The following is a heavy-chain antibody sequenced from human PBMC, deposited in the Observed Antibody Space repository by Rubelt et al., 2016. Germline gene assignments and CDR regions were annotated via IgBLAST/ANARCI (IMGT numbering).Heavy chain of an antibody. CDR1: GGSISSYY. J-gene: IGHJ5*02. D-gene: IGHD2-21*01. CDR3: ARGSYCGGDCYFWFDP. CDR2: VYYSGST. Sequence: QVQLQESGPGLEKPSETLSLTCTVSGGSISSYYWSWIRQPPGKGLEWIGYVYYSGSTNYNPSLKSRVTISVDTSKNQFSLKLSSVTAADTAVYYCARGSYCGGDCYFWFDPWGQGTLVTVSS. V-gene: IGHV4-59*01.